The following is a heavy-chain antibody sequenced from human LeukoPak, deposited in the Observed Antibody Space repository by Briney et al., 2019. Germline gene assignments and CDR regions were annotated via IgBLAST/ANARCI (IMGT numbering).Heavy chain of an antibody. J-gene: IGHJ4*02. D-gene: IGHD2-2*01. CDR1: GGSISSSNW. CDR2: IYHSGST. Sequence: KASETLSLTCAVSGGSISSSNWWSWVRQPPGKGLEWIGEIYHSGSTNYNPSLKSRVTISVDKSKNQFSLKLSSVTAADTAVYYCARAYCSSTSCSAFDYWGQGTLVTVSS. CDR3: ARAYCSSTSCSAFDY. V-gene: IGHV4-4*02.